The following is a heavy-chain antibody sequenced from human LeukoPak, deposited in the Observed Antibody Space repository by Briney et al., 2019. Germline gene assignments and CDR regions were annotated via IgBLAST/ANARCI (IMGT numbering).Heavy chain of an antibody. CDR2: IYHSGTT. D-gene: IGHD6-19*01. J-gene: IGHJ5*02. CDR1: GGSISSDYYY. V-gene: IGHV4-30-4*07. CDR3: VRGRYSSGWFKDKNWFDP. Sequence: SQTLSLTCTVSGGSISSDYYYWNWIRQPPGKGLEWIAYIYHSGTTYYNPSLKSRATISVDTSKNQFSLKLSSVTAADTAVYYCVRGRYSSGWFKDKNWFDPWGQESRSPSPQ.